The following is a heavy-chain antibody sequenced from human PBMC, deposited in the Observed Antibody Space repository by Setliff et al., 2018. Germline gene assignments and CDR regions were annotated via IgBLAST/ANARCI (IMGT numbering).Heavy chain of an antibody. Sequence: ASVKVSCKASGYNFAESIVSWVRQAPGQGLEWMGWISAYNGHTYSAQKFQARVTLTTDASTNMAYMELRGLRSDDAAIYYCLRLVRYCTTIACHRTLGEEVWGQGTLVTV. V-gene: IGHV1-18*01. D-gene: IGHD2-8*01. CDR3: LRLVRYCTTIACHRTLGEEV. CDR2: ISAYNGHT. CDR1: GYNFAESI. J-gene: IGHJ4*02.